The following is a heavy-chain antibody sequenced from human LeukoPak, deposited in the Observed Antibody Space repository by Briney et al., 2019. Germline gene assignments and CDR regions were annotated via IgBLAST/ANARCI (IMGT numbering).Heavy chain of an antibody. CDR1: GGSISTYY. CDR3: ARLVRGVGYWYFDL. CDR2: IYDSGST. Sequence: SETLSLTCTVSGGSISTYYWSWIRQPPGKGLEWIGYIYDSGSTNYNPSLKSRVTISVDMSKNQFSLKLSSVTAADTAVYYCARLVRGVGYWYFDLWGRGTLVTVS. J-gene: IGHJ2*01. D-gene: IGHD3-10*01. V-gene: IGHV4-59*08.